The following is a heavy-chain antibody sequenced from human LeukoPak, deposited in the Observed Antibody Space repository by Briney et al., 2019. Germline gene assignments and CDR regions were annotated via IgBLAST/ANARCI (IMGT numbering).Heavy chain of an antibody. CDR1: GFTFSSYG. CDR2: IWYDGSNK. Sequence: GGSLRLSCAASGFTFSSYGMHWVRQAPGKGLEWVAVIWYDGSNKYYADSVKGRFTISRDNSKNTLYLQMNRLRAEDTAVYYCARTYYYDSSGYYPFDYWGQGTLVTVSS. CDR3: ARTYYYDSSGYYPFDY. J-gene: IGHJ4*02. D-gene: IGHD3-22*01. V-gene: IGHV3-33*01.